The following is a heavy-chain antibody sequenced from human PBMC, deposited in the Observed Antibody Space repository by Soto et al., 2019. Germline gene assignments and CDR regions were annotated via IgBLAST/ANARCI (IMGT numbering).Heavy chain of an antibody. V-gene: IGHV3-23*01. Sequence: EVQLLESGVGLVQPGGSLRLSCAASGYTFSSYAMSWVSQAPGKGLEWVSTDSTSGGSTYYADSVKGRFTISRDNSKNTLYLQMNSLRAEDTAVYYCAKDQFPTARAFYIWGQGTMVTVSS. CDR1: GYTFSSYA. D-gene: IGHD5-18*01. CDR3: AKDQFPTARAFYI. J-gene: IGHJ3*02. CDR2: DSTSGGST.